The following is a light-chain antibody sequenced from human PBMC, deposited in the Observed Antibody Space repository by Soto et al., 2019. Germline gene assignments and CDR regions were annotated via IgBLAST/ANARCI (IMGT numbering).Light chain of an antibody. CDR1: QSVSDY. V-gene: IGKV3-11*01. CDR3: ELFRSHPHT. J-gene: IGKJ4*01. CDR2: DAS. Sequence: ETGLSHSAAAVSLSQSERATHSCRAGQSVSDYLAWYQQKPGQPPRLLFFDASNSVTGVPARFSAGGSGTEFNLTFSCLQSEDFAVYYCELFRSHPHTFSGGTKVDIK.